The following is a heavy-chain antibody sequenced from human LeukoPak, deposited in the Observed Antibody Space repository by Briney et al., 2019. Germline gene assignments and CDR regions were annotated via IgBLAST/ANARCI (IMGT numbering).Heavy chain of an antibody. Sequence: GGSLRLSCAASGFAFSSFAMTWVRQAPGKGLEWVSGFDGNGPNTYYADSVKGRWTISRDNSRNTLYLEMNSLRPEDTAIYYCAKPRTTGLGWAQFDYWGQGSLVTVSS. D-gene: IGHD2-8*02. J-gene: IGHJ4*02. CDR1: GFAFSSFA. CDR2: FDGNGPNT. V-gene: IGHV3-23*01. CDR3: AKPRTTGLGWAQFDY.